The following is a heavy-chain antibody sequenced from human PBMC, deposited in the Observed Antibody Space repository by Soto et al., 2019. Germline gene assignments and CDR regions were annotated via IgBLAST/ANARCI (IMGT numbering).Heavy chain of an antibody. CDR3: ARLEYSSSSMDV. J-gene: IGHJ6*02. V-gene: IGHV5-10-1*01. Sequence: GESLKISCKGSGYSFTSYWISWVRQMPGKGLERMGRIDPSDSYTNYSPSFKAHVTISADKTISTAYLQWSSLKASDTAMYYCARLEYSSSSMDVWGQGTTVTVSS. CDR2: IDPSDSYT. CDR1: GYSFTSYW. D-gene: IGHD6-6*01.